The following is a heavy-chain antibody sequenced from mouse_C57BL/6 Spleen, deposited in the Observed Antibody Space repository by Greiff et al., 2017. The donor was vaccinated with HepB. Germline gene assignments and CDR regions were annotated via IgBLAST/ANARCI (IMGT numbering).Heavy chain of an antibody. CDR1: GFTFSSYA. V-gene: IGHV5-4*01. D-gene: IGHD4-1*01. CDR3: ARDQSGTEYYFDY. J-gene: IGHJ2*01. Sequence: EVQRVESGGGLVKPGGSLKLSCAASGFTFSSYAMSWVRQTPEKRLEWVATISDGGSYTYYPDNVKGRFTISRDNAKNNLYLQMSHLKSEDTAMYYCARDQSGTEYYFDYWGQGTTLTVSS. CDR2: ISDGGSYT.